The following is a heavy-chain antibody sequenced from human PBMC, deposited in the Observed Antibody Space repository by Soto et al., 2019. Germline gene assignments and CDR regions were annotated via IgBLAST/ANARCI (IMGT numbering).Heavy chain of an antibody. CDR1: GGTFNSYG. V-gene: IGHV1-69*06. D-gene: IGHD3-3*01. Sequence: GASVKVSCKASGGTFNSYGISWVRQAPGQGLEWMGGVIPLYGTANYAQKFQGRVTITADKSTSTGYMELSSLTSEDTAVYYCAFSFFEWLYDAFHIWGQGTMVTVSS. J-gene: IGHJ3*02. CDR2: VIPLYGTA. CDR3: AFSFFEWLYDAFHI.